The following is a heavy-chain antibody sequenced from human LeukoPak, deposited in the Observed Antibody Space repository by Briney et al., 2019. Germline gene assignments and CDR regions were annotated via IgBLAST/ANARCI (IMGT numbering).Heavy chain of an antibody. CDR1: GGTFSSYA. Sequence: SVKVSCKASGGTFSSYAISWVRQAPGQGLEWMGRIIPILGIANYARKFQGRVTITADKSTSTAYTELSSLRSEDTAVYYCARDLLAGRQYRRGGETDYWGQETLVTVSS. CDR3: ARDLLAGRQYRRGGETDY. V-gene: IGHV1-69*04. CDR2: IIPILGIA. D-gene: IGHD3-16*01. J-gene: IGHJ4*02.